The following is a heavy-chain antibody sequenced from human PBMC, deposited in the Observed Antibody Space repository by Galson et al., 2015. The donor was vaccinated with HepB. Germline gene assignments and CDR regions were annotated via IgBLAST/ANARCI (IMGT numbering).Heavy chain of an antibody. V-gene: IGHV3-48*01. Sequence: SLRLSCAASGFTFSSYSMNWVRQAPGKGLEWVSYISSSSSTIYYADSVKGQFTISRDNAKNSLYLQMNSLRAEDTAVYYCAREVVVPAADQDYYYYGMDVWGQGTTVTVSS. CDR1: GFTFSSYS. CDR3: AREVVVPAADQDYYYYGMDV. J-gene: IGHJ6*02. D-gene: IGHD2-2*01. CDR2: ISSSSSTI.